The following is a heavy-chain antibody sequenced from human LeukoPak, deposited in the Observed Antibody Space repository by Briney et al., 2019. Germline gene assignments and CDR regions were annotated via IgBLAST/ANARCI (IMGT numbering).Heavy chain of an antibody. Sequence: PGGSLRLSCAASGLNFANHAMSWVRQTAGKGLEWVSAISGGGDITYYADSVKGRFTISRDNSKDTLFPQMHSLRPGDTAVYYCVREDTPATANYWGQGTLVTISS. CDR2: ISGGGDIT. CDR1: GLNFANHA. J-gene: IGHJ4*02. CDR3: VREDTPATANY. V-gene: IGHV3-23*01. D-gene: IGHD2-21*02.